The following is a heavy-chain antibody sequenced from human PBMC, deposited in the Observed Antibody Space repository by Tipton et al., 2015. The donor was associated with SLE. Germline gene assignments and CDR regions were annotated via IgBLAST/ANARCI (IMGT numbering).Heavy chain of an antibody. CDR2: INHSGST. J-gene: IGHJ4*02. V-gene: IGHV4-34*09. Sequence: TLSLTCAVYGGSFSGYYWSWIRQPPGKGLEWIGEINHSGSTNYNPSLKSRVTISVDTSKNQFSLKLSSVTAADTAVYYCARAGESSGYWGQGTLVTVSS. CDR3: ARAGESSGY. CDR1: GGSFSGYY. D-gene: IGHD4-17*01.